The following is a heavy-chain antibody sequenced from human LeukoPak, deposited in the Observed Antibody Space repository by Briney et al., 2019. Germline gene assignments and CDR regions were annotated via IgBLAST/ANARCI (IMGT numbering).Heavy chain of an antibody. D-gene: IGHD2-2*01. CDR1: GFTFSSYA. Sequence: TGGPLRLSCAASGFTFSSYAMSWVRQAPGKGLEWVSAISGSGGSTYYADSVKGRFTIPRDNSKNTLYLQMNSLRAEDTAVYYCAKDDGYQLLSSVGEYYFDYWGQGTPVTVSS. CDR2: ISGSGGST. J-gene: IGHJ4*02. V-gene: IGHV3-23*01. CDR3: AKDDGYQLLSSVGEYYFDY.